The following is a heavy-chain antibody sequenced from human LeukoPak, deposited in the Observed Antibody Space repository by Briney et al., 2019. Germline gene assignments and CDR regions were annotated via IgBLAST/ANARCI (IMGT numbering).Heavy chain of an antibody. CDR1: GFTFDDYA. Sequence: GGSLRLSCAASGFTFDDYAMHWVRQAPGKGLEWVSGISWNSGSIGYAVSVKGRFTISRDNAKNSLYLQMNSLRAEDTAIYYCARAVWDSSGYYYDYWGQGTLVTVSS. CDR2: ISWNSGSI. V-gene: IGHV3-9*01. CDR3: ARAVWDSSGYYYDY. J-gene: IGHJ4*02. D-gene: IGHD3-22*01.